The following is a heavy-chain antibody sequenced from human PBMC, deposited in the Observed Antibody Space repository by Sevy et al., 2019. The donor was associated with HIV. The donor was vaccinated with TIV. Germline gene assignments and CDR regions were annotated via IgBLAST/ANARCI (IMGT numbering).Heavy chain of an antibody. Sequence: SDTLSLTCAVSGGSISSGGYSWSWIRQPPGKGLEWIGYIYHSGSTYYNPSLKSRVTISVDRSKNQFSLKLSSVTAADTAVYYCARSFGSASWLSQGWLDPWGQGTLVTVSS. CDR1: GGSISSGGYS. CDR2: IYHSGST. V-gene: IGHV4-30-2*01. D-gene: IGHD3-22*01. CDR3: ARSFGSASWLSQGWLDP. J-gene: IGHJ5*02.